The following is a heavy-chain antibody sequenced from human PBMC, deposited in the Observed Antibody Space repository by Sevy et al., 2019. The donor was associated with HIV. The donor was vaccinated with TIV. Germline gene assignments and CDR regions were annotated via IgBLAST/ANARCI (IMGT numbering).Heavy chain of an antibody. V-gene: IGHV3-30*03. J-gene: IGHJ4*02. Sequence: GGSLRLSCAASGFTFSSYGMHWVRQAPGKGLEWVAVISYDGSNKYHADSVKGRFTISRDNSKNTLYLQMNSLRAEDTAVYYCATITVPFDCWGQRTLVTVSS. CDR2: ISYDGSNK. CDR1: GFTFSSYG. D-gene: IGHD3-3*01. CDR3: ATITVPFDC.